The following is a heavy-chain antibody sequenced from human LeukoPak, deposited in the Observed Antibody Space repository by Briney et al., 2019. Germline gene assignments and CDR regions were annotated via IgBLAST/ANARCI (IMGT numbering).Heavy chain of an antibody. CDR1: GYTFVSYG. CDR3: ARDLRRGCAAAGY. V-gene: IGHV1-18*04. J-gene: IGHJ4*02. D-gene: IGHD6-13*01. Sequence: VASVKVSCKASGYTFVSYGITWVRQAPGQGLEWMGWISVYNGDTKYAQNLQGRVTLTTDTSTSTAYMELRSLRSDDTAVYYCARDLRRGCAAAGYWGQGTLVTVSS. CDR2: ISVYNGDT.